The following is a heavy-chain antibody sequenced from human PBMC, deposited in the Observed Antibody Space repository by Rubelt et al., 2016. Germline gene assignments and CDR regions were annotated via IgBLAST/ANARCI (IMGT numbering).Heavy chain of an antibody. Sequence: GGSLRLSCAASGFTFSSYSMNWVRQAPGKGLEWVSYISSSSSPIYYADSVKGRFTIPRDNAKNSLYLQMDSLRAEDTAVYYCVRDRYASASGGMDVWGQGTTVTVSS. CDR3: VRDRYASASGGMDV. CDR2: ISSSSSPI. D-gene: IGHD3-10*01. CDR1: GFTFSSYS. J-gene: IGHJ6*02. V-gene: IGHV3-48*04.